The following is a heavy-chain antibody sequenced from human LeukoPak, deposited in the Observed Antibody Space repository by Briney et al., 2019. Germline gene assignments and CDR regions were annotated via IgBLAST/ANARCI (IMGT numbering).Heavy chain of an antibody. CDR3: ARFSRGNPDY. CDR2: ISGSGDST. D-gene: IGHD3-3*01. CDR1: GFTFSSYA. J-gene: IGHJ4*02. V-gene: IGHV3-23*01. Sequence: PGGSLRLSCAASGFTFSSYAMSWVRQAPGKGLQWVSGISGSGDSTFYGDSVKGRFTISRDNAKNTLYLQMNSLRAEDTAVYYCARFSRGNPDYWGQGTLVTVSS.